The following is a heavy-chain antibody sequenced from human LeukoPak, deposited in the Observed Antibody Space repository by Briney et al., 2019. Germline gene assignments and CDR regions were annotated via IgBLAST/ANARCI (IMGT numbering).Heavy chain of an antibody. J-gene: IGHJ4*02. V-gene: IGHV4-34*01. D-gene: IGHD2-21*02. Sequence: SETLSLTCAVYGGSFSDYYWSWIRQPPGKGLEWIGEINHRGSTNYTPSLKSRVTISVDTSKNQFSLKLSSVTAADTAVYYCARLLSGYCGGDCYSTVLDYWGQGTLVTVSS. CDR1: GGSFSDYY. CDR3: ARLLSGYCGGDCYSTVLDY. CDR2: INHRGST.